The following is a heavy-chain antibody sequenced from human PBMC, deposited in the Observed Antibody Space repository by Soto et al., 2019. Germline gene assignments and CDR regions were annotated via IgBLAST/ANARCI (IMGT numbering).Heavy chain of an antibody. Sequence: GGSLRLSCAASGFTFSSYAMHWVRQAPGKGLEWVAVISYDGSNKYYADSVKGRFTISRDNSKNTLYLQMNSLRAEDTAVYYCARVPGRVGRDGYNLPLGIDYWGQGTLVTVSS. CDR3: ARVPGRVGRDGYNLPLGIDY. D-gene: IGHD5-12*01. CDR2: ISYDGSNK. J-gene: IGHJ4*02. CDR1: GFTFSSYA. V-gene: IGHV3-30-3*01.